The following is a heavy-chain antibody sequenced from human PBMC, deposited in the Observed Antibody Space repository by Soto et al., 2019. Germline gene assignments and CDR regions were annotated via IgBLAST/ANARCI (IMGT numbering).Heavy chain of an antibody. J-gene: IGHJ6*02. CDR2: IGVYNGKT. CDR1: GYTFTKYG. D-gene: IGHD2-2*02. CDR3: SRARYCTSPSCYNHYYYGMDI. V-gene: IGHV1-18*04. Sequence: QEQLVQSGGEVKKPGASVRVSCKASGYTFTKYGITWVRQAPGQGLEWMGWIGVYNGKTNYARKLQGRVIRTADTSASTAYMELRSLRSDDTDVYYCSRARYCTSPSCYNHYYYGMDIWGQGTTVSVSS.